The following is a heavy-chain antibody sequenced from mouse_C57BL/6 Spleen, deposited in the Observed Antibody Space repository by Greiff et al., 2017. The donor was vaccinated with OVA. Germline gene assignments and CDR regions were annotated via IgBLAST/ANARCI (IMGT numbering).Heavy chain of an antibody. CDR2: IDPSDSYT. CDR1: GYTFTSYW. J-gene: IGHJ4*01. CDR3: ARRRDTVVRYLDY. Sequence: QVQLKQPGAELVKPGASVKLSCKASGYTFTSYWMQWVKQRPGQGLEWIGEIDPSDSYTNYNQKFKGKATLTVDTSSSTAYMQLSSLTSEDSAVYYCARRRDTVVRYLDYWGQGTSVTVSS. D-gene: IGHD1-1*01. V-gene: IGHV1-50*01.